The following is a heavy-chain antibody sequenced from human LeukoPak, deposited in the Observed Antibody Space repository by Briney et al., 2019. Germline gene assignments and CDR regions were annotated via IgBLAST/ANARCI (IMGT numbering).Heavy chain of an antibody. J-gene: IGHJ5*02. CDR1: GFSLSTSGVG. V-gene: IGHV2-5*02. Sequence: SGPTLVKPTQTLTLTCTFSGFSLSTSGVGVGWIRQPPGKALEWLALISWDDDKRYRPSLKSRLTITKDTSKNQLVLTMTNMDPVDTATYYCAHTKATYYDILTGFIYIRNWCDPWGQGTLVTVSS. CDR3: AHTKATYYDILTGFIYIRNWCDP. CDR2: ISWDDDK. D-gene: IGHD3-9*01.